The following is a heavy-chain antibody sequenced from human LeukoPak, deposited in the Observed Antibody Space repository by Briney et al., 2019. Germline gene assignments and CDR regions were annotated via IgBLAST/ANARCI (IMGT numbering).Heavy chain of an antibody. CDR1: GGSFSGYY. CDR2: INHSGST. Sequence: SETLSLTCAVYGGSFSGYYWSWIPQPPGKGLEWIGEINHSGSTNYNPSLKSRVTISVDTSKNQFSLKLSSVTAADTAVYYCAGPMATNLYYYYYGMDVWGQGTTVTVSS. D-gene: IGHD5-24*01. CDR3: AGPMATNLYYYYYGMDV. V-gene: IGHV4-34*01. J-gene: IGHJ6*02.